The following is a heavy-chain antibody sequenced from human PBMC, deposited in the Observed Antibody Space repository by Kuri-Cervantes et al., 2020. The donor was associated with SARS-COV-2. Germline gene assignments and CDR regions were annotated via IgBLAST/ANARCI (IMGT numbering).Heavy chain of an antibody. D-gene: IGHD2-15*01. Sequence: GESLKISCAASGFTVSSNYMSWVRQAPGKGLEWVAFIRSKAYGETTEYAASVEGRFSVSRDDSKGIAYLQMNSLKTEDTAVYYCTREDMDYWGQGTLVTVSS. CDR1: GFTVSSNY. V-gene: IGHV3-49*04. J-gene: IGHJ4*02. CDR2: IRSKAYGETT. CDR3: TREDMDY.